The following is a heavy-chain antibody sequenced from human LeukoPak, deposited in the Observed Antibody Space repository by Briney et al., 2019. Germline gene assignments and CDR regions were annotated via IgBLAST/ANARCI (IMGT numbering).Heavy chain of an antibody. J-gene: IGHJ4*02. CDR1: GGSFSGYY. V-gene: IGHV4-34*01. CDR3: ARAAAGSVPYPYYFDY. D-gene: IGHD6-13*01. Sequence: SETLSLTCAVYGGSFSGYYWSWIRQPPGKGLEWSGEINHSGSTNYNPSLKSRVTISVDTSKNQFSLKLSSVTAADTAVYYCARAAAGSVPYPYYFDYWGQGTLVTVSS. CDR2: INHSGST.